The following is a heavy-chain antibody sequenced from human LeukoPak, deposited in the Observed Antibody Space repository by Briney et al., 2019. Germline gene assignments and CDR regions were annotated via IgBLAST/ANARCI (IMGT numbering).Heavy chain of an antibody. CDR2: IHADGVGT. D-gene: IGHD6-19*01. Sequence: GGALRLSCAASGFPFNTQDMRWVRQAPGKGLEWVSSIHADGVGTFYADSVRGRFTISRDNSKNTLDLQMNSLRVEDTAVYYCGKGRVSEWGQGTLVTVSS. J-gene: IGHJ4*02. CDR1: GFPFNTQD. CDR3: GKGRVSE. V-gene: IGHV3-23*01.